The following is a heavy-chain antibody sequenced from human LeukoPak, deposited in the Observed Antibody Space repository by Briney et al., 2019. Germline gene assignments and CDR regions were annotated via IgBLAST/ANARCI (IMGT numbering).Heavy chain of an antibody. CDR3: ARDLVTVTKGFDI. CDR1: DDFFSSHY. J-gene: IGHJ3*02. Sequence: SETLSLTCSVSDDFFSSHYWTWIRQPPGKGLEWIGYISYIGSTNYNPSLKSRVTISIDTSKNQFSLKLSSVTAADTAVYYCARDLVTVTKGFDIWGQGTMVSVSS. D-gene: IGHD4-17*01. V-gene: IGHV4-59*11. CDR2: ISYIGST.